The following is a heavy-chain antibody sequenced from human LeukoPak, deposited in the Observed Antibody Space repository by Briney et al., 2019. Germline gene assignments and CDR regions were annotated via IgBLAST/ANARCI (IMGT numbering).Heavy chain of an antibody. V-gene: IGHV1-2*02. Sequence: ASVKVSCKASGYTFTDYYMHWVRQAPGQGLEWMGWINPNSGGTNYAQKFQGRVTMTRDTSITTAYMGLSRLRSDDTAVYYCARDVVGDSGYGAFGIWGQGTLVTVSS. CDR3: ARDVVGDSGYGAFGI. CDR2: INPNSGGT. D-gene: IGHD5-12*01. CDR1: GYTFTDYY. J-gene: IGHJ3*02.